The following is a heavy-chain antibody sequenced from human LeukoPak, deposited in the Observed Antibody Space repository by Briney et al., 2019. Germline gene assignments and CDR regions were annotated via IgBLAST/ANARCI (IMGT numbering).Heavy chain of an antibody. CDR1: GGSISSGGYY. CDR2: INHSGST. D-gene: IGHD3-22*01. J-gene: IGHJ3*02. V-gene: IGHV4-39*07. Sequence: SETLSLTCTVSGGSISSGGYYWSWIRQPPGKGLEWIGEINHSGSTNYNPSLKSRVTISVDTSKNQFSLKLSSVTAADTAVYYCARIALDYYDSSGYRHDAFDIWGQGTMVTVSS. CDR3: ARIALDYYDSSGYRHDAFDI.